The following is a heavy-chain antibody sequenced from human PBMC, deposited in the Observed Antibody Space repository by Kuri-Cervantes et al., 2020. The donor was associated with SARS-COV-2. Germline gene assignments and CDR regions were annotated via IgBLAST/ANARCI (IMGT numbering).Heavy chain of an antibody. CDR2: INHSGST. J-gene: IGHJ4*02. Sequence: SETLSLTCAVYGGSFSGYYWSWIRQPPGKGLEWIGEINHSGSTNYNPSLKSRVTISVDTSKNQFSLQLNSVTPEDTAVYYCARAYSSPHPNFDYWGQGTLVTVSS. V-gene: IGHV4-34*01. CDR1: GGSFSGYY. CDR3: ARAYSSPHPNFDY. D-gene: IGHD6-13*01.